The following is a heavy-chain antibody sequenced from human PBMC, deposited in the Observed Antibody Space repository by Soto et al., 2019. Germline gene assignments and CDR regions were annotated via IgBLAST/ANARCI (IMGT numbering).Heavy chain of an antibody. CDR1: GASISSGY. CDR3: ARARATIAAAAIFDC. CDR2: IYYDGRT. Sequence: SETLSLTCTVSGASISSGYWSWIRQSPGKGLEWIGYIYYDGRTYYNPSLRSRITISVDTSKNQFSLILNSLTAADTAVYYCARARATIAAAAIFDCWGQGTLVTVSS. V-gene: IGHV4-30-4*01. D-gene: IGHD6-13*01. J-gene: IGHJ4*02.